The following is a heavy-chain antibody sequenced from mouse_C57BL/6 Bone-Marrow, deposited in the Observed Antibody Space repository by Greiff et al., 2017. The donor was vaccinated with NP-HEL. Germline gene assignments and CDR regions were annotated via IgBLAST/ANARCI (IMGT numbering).Heavy chain of an antibody. CDR1: GYTFTSYW. V-gene: IGHV1-69*01. Sequence: QVQLQQPGAELVMPGASVKLSCKASGYTFTSYWMHWVKQRPGQGLEWIGEIDPSDSYTNYNQKFKGKSTLTVDKSSSTAYMQLSSLTSEDSAVYYCARRYYGSSYLSWFAYWGQGTLVTVSA. J-gene: IGHJ3*01. CDR3: ARRYYGSSYLSWFAY. CDR2: IDPSDSYT. D-gene: IGHD1-1*01.